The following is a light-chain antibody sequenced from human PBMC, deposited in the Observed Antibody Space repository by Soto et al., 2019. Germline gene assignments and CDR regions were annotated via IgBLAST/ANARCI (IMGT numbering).Light chain of an antibody. Sequence: DIQMTQSPSSLYASVGDRVTITCRASQSISSYLNWYQQKPGKAPKLLIYAASSLQSGVPSRCSGSGSGTDFTLTINSLQPEDCATYYCQQSYSTPWTFGQGTKVEIK. CDR1: QSISSY. CDR2: AAS. V-gene: IGKV1-39*01. J-gene: IGKJ1*01. CDR3: QQSYSTPWT.